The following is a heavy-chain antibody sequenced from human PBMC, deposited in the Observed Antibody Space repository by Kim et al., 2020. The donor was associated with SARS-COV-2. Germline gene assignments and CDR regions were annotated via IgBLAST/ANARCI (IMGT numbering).Heavy chain of an antibody. V-gene: IGHV4-39*07. Sequence: SETLSLTCTVSGGSISSSSYYWGWIRQPPGKGLEWIGSIYYSGSTYYNPSLKSRVTISVDTSKNQFSLKLSSVTAADTAVYYCARDPTRINYYDYAFNIWGQGTMVTVSS. CDR2: IYYSGST. CDR1: GGSISSSSYY. J-gene: IGHJ3*02. D-gene: IGHD3-22*01. CDR3: ARDPTRINYYDYAFNI.